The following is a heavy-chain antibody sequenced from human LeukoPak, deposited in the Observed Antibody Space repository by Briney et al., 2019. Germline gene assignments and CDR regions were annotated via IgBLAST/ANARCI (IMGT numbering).Heavy chain of an antibody. V-gene: IGHV3-30*04. CDR1: GFTFSSYA. Sequence: GGSLRLSCAASGFTFSSYAMHWVRQAPGKGLEWVAVISYDGSNKYYADSVKGRFTISRDNSKNTLYLQMNSLRAEDTAVYYCARRSLAYCGGDCPPDYWGQGTLVTVSS. CDR2: ISYDGSNK. D-gene: IGHD2-21*02. CDR3: ARRSLAYCGGDCPPDY. J-gene: IGHJ4*02.